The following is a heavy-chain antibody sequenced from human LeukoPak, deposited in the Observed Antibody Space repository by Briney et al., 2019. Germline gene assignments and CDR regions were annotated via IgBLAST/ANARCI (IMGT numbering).Heavy chain of an antibody. V-gene: IGHV3-33*01. CDR1: GFTFSSFG. CDR3: ARAALNGWCEN. J-gene: IGHJ4*02. D-gene: IGHD6-19*01. Sequence: GSSLRLSCAASGFTFSSFGMHWVRHAPGKGREWVAIIWDVENNEYYADSVKGRFTISRDNSKTTVYLQMNSMRAEDTAVYYCARAALNGWCENWGEGTPVTVSS. CDR2: IWDVENNE.